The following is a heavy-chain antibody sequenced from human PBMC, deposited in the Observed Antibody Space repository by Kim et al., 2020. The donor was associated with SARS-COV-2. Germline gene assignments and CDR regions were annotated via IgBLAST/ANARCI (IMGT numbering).Heavy chain of an antibody. Sequence: GGSLRLSCAASGFILSNYDMYWVRQATGKGLEWVSGIGTGGDTYYLGSVKGRFTISRENAKNSIFLQMNALSAGDTAVYYCIRGGMQVAGMDAFDIWGQGTMVTVSS. J-gene: IGHJ3*02. CDR1: GFILSNYD. D-gene: IGHD6-19*01. CDR3: IRGGMQVAGMDAFDI. CDR2: IGTGGDT. V-gene: IGHV3-13*04.